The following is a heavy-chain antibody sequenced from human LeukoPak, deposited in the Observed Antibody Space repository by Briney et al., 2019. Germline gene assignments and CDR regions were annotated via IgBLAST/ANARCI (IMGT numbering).Heavy chain of an antibody. CDR3: AKGMFGYLGGLYWDFDL. CDR1: GFTVSSNY. J-gene: IGHJ2*01. V-gene: IGHV3-53*01. Sequence: QTGGSLRLSCAASGFTVSSNYMSWVRQAPGKGLEWVSVIYSGGSTYYADSVKGGFTISRDNSKNTLYLQMNSLRAEDTAVYHCAKGMFGYLGGLYWDFDLWGRGTLVTVSS. CDR2: IYSGGST. D-gene: IGHD3-22*01.